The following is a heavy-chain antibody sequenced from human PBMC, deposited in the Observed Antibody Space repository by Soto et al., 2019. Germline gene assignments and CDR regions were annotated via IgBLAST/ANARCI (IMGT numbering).Heavy chain of an antibody. D-gene: IGHD4-17*01. CDR3: ARGEVYGDYPLDY. CDR1: GGSISSSSYY. V-gene: IGHV4-39*07. CDR2: IYYSGST. J-gene: IGHJ4*02. Sequence: PSETLSLTCTVSGGSISSSSYYWGWIRQPPGKGLEWIGSIYYSGSTYYNPSLKSRVTISVDTSKNQFSLKLSSVTAADTAVYYCARGEVYGDYPLDYWGQGTLVTVSS.